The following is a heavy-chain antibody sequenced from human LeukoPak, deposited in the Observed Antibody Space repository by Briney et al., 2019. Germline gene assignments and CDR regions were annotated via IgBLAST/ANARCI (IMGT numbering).Heavy chain of an antibody. CDR2: INQDGSEK. V-gene: IGHV3-7*01. J-gene: IGHJ4*02. CDR3: ARSPAAGTPTFDY. CDR1: GFTFYSYW. D-gene: IGHD6-13*01. Sequence: GGSLRLSCAASGFTFYSYWMSWVRQAPGKGLEWVANINQDGSEKYYVDPVKGRLTISRDNAKNSMYLQMNSLRAEDTAVYYCARSPAAGTPTFDYWGQGTLVTVSS.